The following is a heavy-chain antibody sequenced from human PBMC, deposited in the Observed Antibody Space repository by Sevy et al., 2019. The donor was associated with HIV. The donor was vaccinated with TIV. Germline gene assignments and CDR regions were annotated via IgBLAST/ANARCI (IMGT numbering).Heavy chain of an antibody. Sequence: SETLSLTCTVSGGSISIGTYYWNWIRQPAGKGLEWIGRIYTSGSSDYSPSLKSRVTMSIDTSKNQFSLKLGSLTAADTAVYYCGRATPGVTSTSGAFDPWGQGTLVTVSS. D-gene: IGHD7-27*01. V-gene: IGHV4-61*02. CDR3: GRATPGVTSTSGAFDP. CDR2: IYTSGSS. J-gene: IGHJ5*02. CDR1: GGSISIGTYY.